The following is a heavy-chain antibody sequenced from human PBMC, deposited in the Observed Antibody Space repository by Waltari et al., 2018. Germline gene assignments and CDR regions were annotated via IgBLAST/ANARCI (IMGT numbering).Heavy chain of an antibody. CDR2: INDDGSST. J-gene: IGHJ4*02. D-gene: IGHD6-13*01. Sequence: EVQLVESGGGLVQPGGSLRLSCVASGFIFSSYWMDWVRQAPGKGLVWVSRINDDGSSTNYADAVKGRFTISRDNAKNTLYLHMSSLRAEDTAVYYCIRENIAAAGLESWGQGTLVTVSS. CDR1: GFIFSSYW. CDR3: IRENIAAAGLES. V-gene: IGHV3-74*01.